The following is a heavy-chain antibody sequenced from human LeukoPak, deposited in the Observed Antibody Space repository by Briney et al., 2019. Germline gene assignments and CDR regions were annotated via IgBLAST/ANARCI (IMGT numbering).Heavy chain of an antibody. CDR3: AREGVAKDFDF. J-gene: IGHJ4*02. D-gene: IGHD2-15*01. Sequence: PSQTLSLTCTVSGGSVTSGSYYWSWIRQPAGKGLEWIGRIHTSGNTIYNPSLKSRVTISVETSKNQFSLKVNSVTAADTAMYYCAREGVAKDFDFWGQGTLVTVSS. V-gene: IGHV4-61*02. CDR2: IHTSGNT. CDR1: GGSVTSGSYY.